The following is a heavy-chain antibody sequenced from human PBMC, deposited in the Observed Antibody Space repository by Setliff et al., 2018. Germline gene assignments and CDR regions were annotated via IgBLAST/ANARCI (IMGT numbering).Heavy chain of an antibody. Sequence: PSETLSLTCAVSGFSISSGYYWGWIRQPPGKGLEWIVNIHHSGKAYYNPSLKSRVTMSVDTSKNHVSLKLSSGTAADTAVYYCARAHTWSLPNDNSGYPGWFDPWGQGTLVTVSS. V-gene: IGHV4-38-2*01. CDR2: IHHSGKA. J-gene: IGHJ5*02. D-gene: IGHD3-22*01. CDR3: ARAHTWSLPNDNSGYPGWFDP. CDR1: GFSISSGYY.